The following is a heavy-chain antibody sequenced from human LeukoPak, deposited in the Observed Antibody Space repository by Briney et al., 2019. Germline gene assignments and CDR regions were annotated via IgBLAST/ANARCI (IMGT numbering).Heavy chain of an antibody. CDR2: ISYDGSNK. D-gene: IGHD2-2*01. V-gene: IGHV3-30-3*01. CDR1: GFTFSSYA. Sequence: PGGSLRLSCAASGFTFSSYAMHWVRQAPGKGLEWAAVISYDGSNKYYADSVKGRFTISRDNSKNTLYLQMNSLRAEDTAVYYCASSEQNIVVVPAAANFDYWGQGTLVTVSS. J-gene: IGHJ4*02. CDR3: ASSEQNIVVVPAAANFDY.